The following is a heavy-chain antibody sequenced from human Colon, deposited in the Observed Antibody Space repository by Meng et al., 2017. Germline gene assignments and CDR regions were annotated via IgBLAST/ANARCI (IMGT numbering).Heavy chain of an antibody. CDR3: ARDRKHYGERGWFDP. D-gene: IGHD4-17*01. V-gene: IGHV4-30-4*01. CDR2: IYYSGST. CDR1: GGSISSGDYY. Sequence: QVQRQESGPGLVQPSQTLSLTCTVSGGSISSGDYYWSWIRQPPGKGLEWIGYIYYSGSTYYNASLKSRVTISIDRSKNQFSLKLSSVTAADTAVYYCARDRKHYGERGWFDPWGQGTLVTVSS. J-gene: IGHJ5*02.